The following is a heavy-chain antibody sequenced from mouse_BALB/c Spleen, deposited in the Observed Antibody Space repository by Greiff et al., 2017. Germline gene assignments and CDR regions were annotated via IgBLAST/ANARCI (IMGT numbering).Heavy chain of an antibody. Sequence: EVQLKESGGGLVKPGGSLKLSCAASGFTFSSYAMSWVRQSPEKRLEWVAEISSGGSYTYYPDTVTGRFTISRDNAKNTLYLEMSSLRSEDTAMYYCARDGDAMDYWGQGTSVTVSS. CDR1: GFTFSSYA. CDR2: ISSGGSYT. CDR3: ARDGDAMDY. J-gene: IGHJ4*01. V-gene: IGHV5-9-4*01.